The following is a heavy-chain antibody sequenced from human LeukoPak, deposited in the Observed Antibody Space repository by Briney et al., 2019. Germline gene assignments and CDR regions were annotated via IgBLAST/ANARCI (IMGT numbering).Heavy chain of an antibody. V-gene: IGHV4-39*01. CDR2: IYYSGSN. CDR3: ARRGRYFDY. J-gene: IGHJ4*02. CDR1: GGSISSSSYY. Sequence: PSETLSLTCTVSGGSISSSSYYWGWIRPPPGKGLECIGSIYYSGSNYYNPSLKSRVTISVDTSKNQFSLKLSSVTAADTAVYYCARRGRYFDYWGQGTLVTVSS. D-gene: IGHD3-16*01.